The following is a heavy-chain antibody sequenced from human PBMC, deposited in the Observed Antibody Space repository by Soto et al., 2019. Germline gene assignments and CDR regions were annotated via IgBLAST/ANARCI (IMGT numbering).Heavy chain of an antibody. CDR3: ARSQGSSTSLEIYYYYYYGMDV. Sequence: QVQLVQSGAEVKKPGSSVKVSCKASGGTFSSYAISWVRQAPGQGLEWMGGIIPISGTANYAQKFQGRVTITADESTSTAYMELSSLRSEDTAVYYCARSQGSSTSLEIYYYYYYGMDVWVPGTRVSVSS. J-gene: IGHJ6*02. D-gene: IGHD2-2*01. V-gene: IGHV1-69*01. CDR1: GGTFSSYA. CDR2: IIPISGTA.